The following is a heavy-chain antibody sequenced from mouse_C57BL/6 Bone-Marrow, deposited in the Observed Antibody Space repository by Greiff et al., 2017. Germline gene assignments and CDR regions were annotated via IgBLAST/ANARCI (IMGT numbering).Heavy chain of an antibody. CDR2: IRSKSNNYAT. V-gene: IGHV10-1*01. CDR3: ARGGFWFAY. Sequence: EVKVVESGGGLVQPKGSLKLSCAASGFSFNTYAMNWVRQAPGKGLEWVARIRSKSNNYATYYADSVKDRFTISRDDSESMLYLQMNNLKTEDTAMYYCARGGFWFAYWGQGTLVTVSA. CDR1: GFSFNTYA. J-gene: IGHJ3*01.